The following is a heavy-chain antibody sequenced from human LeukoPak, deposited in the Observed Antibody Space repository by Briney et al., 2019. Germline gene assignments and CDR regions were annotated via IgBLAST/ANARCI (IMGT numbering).Heavy chain of an antibody. CDR2: IYYSGST. V-gene: IGHV4-31*03. CDR3: AREKGETPNGQLDAFDI. CDR1: GGSISSGGYY. Sequence: SQTLSLTCTVSGGSISSGGYYWSWIRQHPGKGLEWIGYIYYSGSTYYNPSLKSRVTIPVDTSKNQFSLKLSSVTAADTAVYYCAREKGETPNGQLDAFDIWGQGTMVTVSS. J-gene: IGHJ3*02. D-gene: IGHD1-1*01.